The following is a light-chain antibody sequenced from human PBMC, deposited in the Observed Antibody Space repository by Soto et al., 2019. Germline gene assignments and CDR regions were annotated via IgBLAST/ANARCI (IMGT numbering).Light chain of an antibody. Sequence: ELVLTQSPATLSLSPGERANLSCRASQSVSSNYLAWYQQKPGQAPRLLIYDASGRATGIPDRFSGSGSGTDFTLTISRLEPEDFATYYCQQYNSYSWTFGQGTKVDIK. V-gene: IGKV3-20*01. CDR3: QQYNSYSWT. CDR2: DAS. CDR1: QSVSSNY. J-gene: IGKJ1*01.